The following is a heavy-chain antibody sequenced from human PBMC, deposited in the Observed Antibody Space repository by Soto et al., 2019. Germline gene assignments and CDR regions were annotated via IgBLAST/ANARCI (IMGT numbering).Heavy chain of an antibody. D-gene: IGHD3-22*01. J-gene: IGHJ3*02. CDR3: ARRSIVVVYDAFDI. CDR2: IYYSGST. CDR1: GGSISSSSYY. Sequence: QLQLQESSRGLVKPSETLSLTCTVSGGSISSSSYYWGWIRQPPGKGLEWIGSIYYSGSTYYNPSLKSRVTISVDTSKNQFSLKLSSVTAADTAVYYCARRSIVVVYDAFDIWGQGTMVTVSS. V-gene: IGHV4-39*01.